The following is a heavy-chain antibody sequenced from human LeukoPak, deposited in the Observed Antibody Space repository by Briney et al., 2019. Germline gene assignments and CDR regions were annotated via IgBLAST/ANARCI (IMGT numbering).Heavy chain of an antibody. D-gene: IGHD2-15*01. CDR1: GFTFSSYE. J-gene: IGHJ3*02. Sequence: GGSLRLSCAASGFTFSSYEMNWVRQAPGKGLEWVSHIRSSGSTIYYADSVKRRFTIFRANSKNSLYLQMNSLRAEDTAVYFCARDSLYCSGGSCFWSAFDIWGQGKMVTVCS. V-gene: IGHV3-48*03. CDR3: ARDSLYCSGGSCFWSAFDI. CDR2: IRSSGSTI.